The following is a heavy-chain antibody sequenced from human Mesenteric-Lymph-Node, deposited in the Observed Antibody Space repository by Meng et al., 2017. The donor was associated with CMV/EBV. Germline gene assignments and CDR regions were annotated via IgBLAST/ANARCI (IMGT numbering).Heavy chain of an antibody. CDR3: ARGLGSPPGYYYYYGMDV. CDR1: GFTFSSYS. Sequence: GESLKISCAASGFTFSSYSMNWVRQAPGKGLEWVSSISSSSSYIYYADSVKGRFTISRDNAKNSLSLQMNSLRVEDTAVYYCARGLGSPPGYYYYYGMDVWGQGTTVTVSS. J-gene: IGHJ6*02. CDR2: ISSSSSYI. V-gene: IGHV3-21*01. D-gene: IGHD3-10*01.